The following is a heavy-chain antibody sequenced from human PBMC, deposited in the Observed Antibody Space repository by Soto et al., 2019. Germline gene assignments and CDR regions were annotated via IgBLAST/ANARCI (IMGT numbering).Heavy chain of an antibody. V-gene: IGHV6-1*01. CDR2: TYYRSKWYN. J-gene: IGHJ4*02. CDR3: ARDYYDSSGYSNPYYFDY. CDR1: GDSVSSNSAA. Sequence: SQTLSLTCXISGDSVSSNSAAWNWIRQSPSRGLEWLGRTYYRSKWYNDYAVSVKSRITINPDTSKNQFSLQLNSVTPEDTAVYYCARDYYDSSGYSNPYYFDYWGQGTLVTVSS. D-gene: IGHD3-22*01.